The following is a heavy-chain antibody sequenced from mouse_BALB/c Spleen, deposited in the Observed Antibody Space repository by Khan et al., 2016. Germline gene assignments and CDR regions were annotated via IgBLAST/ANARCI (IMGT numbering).Heavy chain of an antibody. V-gene: IGHV5-6-5*01. Sequence: EVQLLETGGGLVKPGGSLKLSCAASGFTFSSYAMSWVRQTPEKRLEWVASISSGGSSFYPDILKDRFTISRDNARNILSLQMSSLRSEDTAMYYCTTKVYYFAYWGQGTTLTVSS. CDR1: GFTFSSYA. J-gene: IGHJ2*01. CDR2: ISSGGSS. CDR3: TTKVYYFAY.